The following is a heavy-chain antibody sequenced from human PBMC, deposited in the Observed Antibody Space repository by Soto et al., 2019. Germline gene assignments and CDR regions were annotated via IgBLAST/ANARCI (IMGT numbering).Heavy chain of an antibody. Sequence: SETLSLTCTVSGGSISSGDYYWSWIRQPPGKGLEWIGYIYYSGSTYYNPSLKSRVTISVDTSKNQSSLKLSSVTAADTAVYYCARTSPVLRFLEWSDYGMDVWGQGTTVTVSS. CDR1: GGSISSGDYY. J-gene: IGHJ6*02. CDR2: IYYSGST. V-gene: IGHV4-30-4*01. D-gene: IGHD3-3*01. CDR3: ARTSPVLRFLEWSDYGMDV.